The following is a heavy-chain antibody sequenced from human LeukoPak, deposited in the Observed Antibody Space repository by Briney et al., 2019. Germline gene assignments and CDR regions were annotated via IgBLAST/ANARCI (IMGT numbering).Heavy chain of an antibody. CDR1: GGSISGNY. CDR2: IYYTGST. V-gene: IGHV4-59*01. D-gene: IGHD3-9*01. Sequence: SETLSLTCTVSGGSISGNYWSWIRQPPEKGPEWIGYIYYTGSTNYNPSLKSRVTISVDTSKNQFSLKLISVTAADTAVYSCAGHYDILTGYDYWGQGTLVTVSS. CDR3: AGHYDILTGYDY. J-gene: IGHJ4*02.